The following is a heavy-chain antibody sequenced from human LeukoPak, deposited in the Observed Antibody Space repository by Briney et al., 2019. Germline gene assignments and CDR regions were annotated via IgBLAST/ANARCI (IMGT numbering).Heavy chain of an antibody. J-gene: IGHJ4*02. D-gene: IGHD3-9*01. CDR1: GDSVSSNSAA. CDR2: TYYRSKWYN. V-gene: IGHV6-1*01. CDR3: ARSARSDILTGYYARHFDY. Sequence: SQTLSLTCAISGDSVSSNSAAWNWIRQSPSRGLEWLGRTYYRSKWYNDYAVSVKRRITINPDTSKNQFSLQLNSVTPEDTAVYYCARSARSDILTGYYARHFDYWGQGTLVTVSS.